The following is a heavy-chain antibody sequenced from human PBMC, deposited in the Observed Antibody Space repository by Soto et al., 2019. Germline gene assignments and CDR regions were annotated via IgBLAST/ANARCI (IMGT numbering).Heavy chain of an antibody. D-gene: IGHD5-12*01. CDR1: GFTFSSYE. CDR2: ISSSGSTI. J-gene: IGHJ3*02. Sequence: GGSLRLSCAASGFTFSSYEMNWVRQAPGKGLEWVSYISSSGSTIYYADSVKGRFTISRDNAKNSLYLQMNSLRAEDTAVYYCARDLTSGYDYAFDIWGQGTMVTVSS. V-gene: IGHV3-48*03. CDR3: ARDLTSGYDYAFDI.